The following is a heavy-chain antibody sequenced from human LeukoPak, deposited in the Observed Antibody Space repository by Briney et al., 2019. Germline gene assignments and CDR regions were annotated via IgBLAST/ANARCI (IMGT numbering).Heavy chain of an antibody. J-gene: IGHJ1*01. D-gene: IGHD6-13*01. V-gene: IGHV2-5*02. CDR1: GFSLSTSGVG. CDR2: IYWDDDK. CDR3: AHSRFWYSSSWYFVGSTFHEYFQH. Sequence: SGPTLVKPTQTLTLTCTFSGFSLSTSGVGVGWIRQPPGKALEWLALIYWDDDKRYSPSLKSRLTITKDTSKNQVVLTMTNMDPVDTATYYCAHSRFWYSSSWYFVGSTFHEYFQHWGQGTLVTVSS.